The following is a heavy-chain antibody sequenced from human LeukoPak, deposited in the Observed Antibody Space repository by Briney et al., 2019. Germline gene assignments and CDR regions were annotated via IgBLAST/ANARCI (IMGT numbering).Heavy chain of an antibody. CDR3: ARVGVAGTTYFDY. CDR2: IYYSGST. J-gene: IGHJ4*02. D-gene: IGHD6-19*01. CDR1: GGSISSYY. V-gene: IGHV4-59*01. Sequence: SETLSLTCTVSGGSISSYYWSWIRQPPGKGLEWIGYIYYSGSTNYNPSLKSRVTISVDTPKNQFSLKLSSVTAADTAVYYCARVGVAGTTYFDYWGQGTLVTVSS.